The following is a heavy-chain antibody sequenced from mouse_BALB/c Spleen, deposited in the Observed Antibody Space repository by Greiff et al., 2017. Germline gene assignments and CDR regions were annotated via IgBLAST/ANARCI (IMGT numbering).Heavy chain of an antibody. J-gene: IGHJ2*01. CDR2: IRNKANGYTT. Sequence: EVQGVESGGGLVQPGGSLRLSCATSGFTFPDYYMSWVRQPPGKALEWLGFIRNKANGYTTEYSASVKGRFTISRDNSQSILYLQMNTLRAEDSATYYCARDNYGYVREYYFDYWGQGTTLTVSS. V-gene: IGHV7-3*02. D-gene: IGHD1-2*01. CDR1: GFTFPDYY. CDR3: ARDNYGYVREYYFDY.